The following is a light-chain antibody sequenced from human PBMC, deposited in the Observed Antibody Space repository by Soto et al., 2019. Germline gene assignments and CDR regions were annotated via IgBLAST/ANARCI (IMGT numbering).Light chain of an antibody. CDR3: QQYGSSPPT. CDR2: GAS. Sequence: IGLTQSPGTLSLSPGERATLPCRASQSVRSNYLAWYQQKAGQAPRLLIYGASSRATGISDRFSGSGSGTDFTLTISRLEPEDFAVFYCQQYGSSPPTFGQGTRLEIK. V-gene: IGKV3-20*01. J-gene: IGKJ5*01. CDR1: QSVRSNY.